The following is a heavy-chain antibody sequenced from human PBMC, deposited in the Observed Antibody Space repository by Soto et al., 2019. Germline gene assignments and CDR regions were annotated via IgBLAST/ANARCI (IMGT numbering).Heavy chain of an antibody. D-gene: IGHD5-12*01. Sequence: QVQLVQSGAEVKKPGASVKVSCKASGYTFSTYALHWVRQAPGQRLEWMGGSIPIFGTANYAQKFQGRVTISVDESTSTAYMELSSLRSEDTAVYYCARGRGYSGDDHYYYFDMDVWGQGTTVTVSS. J-gene: IGHJ6*02. V-gene: IGHV1-69*13. CDR2: SIPIFGTA. CDR3: ARGRGYSGDDHYYYFDMDV. CDR1: GYTFSTYA.